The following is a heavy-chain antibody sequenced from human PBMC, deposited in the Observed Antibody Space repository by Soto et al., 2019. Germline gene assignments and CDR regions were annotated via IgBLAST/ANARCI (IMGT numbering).Heavy chain of an antibody. CDR2: IWYDGSNK. CDR3: ARDWRGIAAAGDDY. CDR1: GFTFSSYG. V-gene: IGHV3-33*01. J-gene: IGHJ4*02. D-gene: IGHD6-13*01. Sequence: QVQLVESGGGVVQPGRSLRLSCAASGFTFSSYGMHWVRQAPGKGLEWVAVIWYDGSNKYYADSVKGRFTISRDNSKNTLYLQMNSLRAEDTAVYYCARDWRGIAAAGDDYWGQGTLFTVSS.